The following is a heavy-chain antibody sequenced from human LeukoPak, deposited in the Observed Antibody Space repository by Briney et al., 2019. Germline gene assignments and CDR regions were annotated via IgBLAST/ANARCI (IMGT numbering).Heavy chain of an antibody. CDR2: INQDGSER. Sequence: GRSLRLSCATSGFTFRNYFMNWVRQAPGKGLEWVAIINQDGSERLYVDSVKGRFTISRDNAKNSLYLQMNSLGGEDTAVYYCAGGAGWTVDYWGQGTLVTVSS. CDR1: GFTFRNYF. V-gene: IGHV3-7*01. CDR3: AGGAGWTVDY. J-gene: IGHJ4*02. D-gene: IGHD2-15*01.